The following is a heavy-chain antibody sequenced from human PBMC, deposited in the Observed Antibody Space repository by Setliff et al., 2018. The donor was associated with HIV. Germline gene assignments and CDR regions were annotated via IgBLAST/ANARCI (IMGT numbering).Heavy chain of an antibody. CDR2: IYHSGST. V-gene: IGHV4-38-2*01. D-gene: IGHD3-10*01. CDR3: ARVQASGTYLIDY. J-gene: IGHJ4*02. Sequence: PSETLSLTCAVSSYSISSGYYWGWIRQPPGKGLEWIGNIYHSGSTYYNPSLKSRVTISVDTSKNQFSLKLSSVTAADTAVYYCARVQASGTYLIDYWGQGTLVTVSS. CDR1: SYSISSGYY.